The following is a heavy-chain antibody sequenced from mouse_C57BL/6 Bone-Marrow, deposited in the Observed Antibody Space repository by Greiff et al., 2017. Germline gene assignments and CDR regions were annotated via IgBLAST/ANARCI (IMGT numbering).Heavy chain of an antibody. Sequence: EVKLMESGGGLVKPGGSLKLSCAASGFTFSDYGMHWVRQAPEKGLEWVAYISSGSSTIYYADTVKGRFTISRDNAKNTLFLQMTSLRSEDSAVYYCARSNWDGDFDYWGQGTTLTVSS. J-gene: IGHJ2*01. D-gene: IGHD4-1*01. CDR1: GFTFSDYG. CDR2: ISSGSSTI. CDR3: ARSNWDGDFDY. V-gene: IGHV5-17*01.